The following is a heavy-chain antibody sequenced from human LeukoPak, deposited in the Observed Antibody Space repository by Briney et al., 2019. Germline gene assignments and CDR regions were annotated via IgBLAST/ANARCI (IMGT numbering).Heavy chain of an antibody. J-gene: IGHJ4*02. CDR3: AREFVYSSSWYNDY. CDR1: GYTFTSYG. CDR2: ISAYNGNT. V-gene: IGHV1-18*01. D-gene: IGHD6-13*01. Sequence: ASVKVSCKASGYTFTSYGISWVRQAPGQGLEWMGWISAYNGNTNYAQKPQGRVTMTTDTSTSTAYMELRSLRSDDTAVYYCAREFVYSSSWYNDYWGQGTLVTVSS.